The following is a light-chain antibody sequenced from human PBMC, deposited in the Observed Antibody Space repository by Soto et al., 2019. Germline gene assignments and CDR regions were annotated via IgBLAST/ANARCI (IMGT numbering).Light chain of an antibody. J-gene: IGLJ1*01. CDR1: SSNIGSNY. CDR3: AAWDDSLSGREV. CDR2: RNN. Sequence: QSVLTQPPSASGTPGQRVPISCSGSSSNIGSNYVYWYQQLPGTAPKLLIYRNNQRPSGVPDRFSGSKSGTSASLAISGLRSEDEAEYYCAAWDDSLSGREVVGTGTKLTGL. V-gene: IGLV1-47*01.